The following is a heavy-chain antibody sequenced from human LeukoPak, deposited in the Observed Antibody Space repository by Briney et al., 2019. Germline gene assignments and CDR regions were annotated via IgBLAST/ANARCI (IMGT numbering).Heavy chain of an antibody. D-gene: IGHD3-9*01. CDR2: ISGSGGST. Sequence: GGSLRLSCAASGFTFSSYAMSWVRQAPGKGLEWVSAISGSGGSTYYADSVKGRFTISRDNSKNTLYLQMNSLRAEDTAVYYCAKDRPRYFDWYYHFDYWGQGTLVTVSS. J-gene: IGHJ4*02. CDR3: AKDRPRYFDWYYHFDY. V-gene: IGHV3-23*01. CDR1: GFTFSSYA.